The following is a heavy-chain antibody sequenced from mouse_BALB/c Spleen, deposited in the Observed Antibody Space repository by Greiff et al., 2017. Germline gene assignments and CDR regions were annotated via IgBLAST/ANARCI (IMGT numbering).Heavy chain of an antibody. Sequence: EVKLEESGPSLVKPSQTLSLTCSVTGDSITSGYWNWIRKFPGNKLEYMGYISYSGSTYYNPSLKSRISITRDTSKNQYYLQLNSVTTEDTATYYCARSSITTSYYAMDDWGQGTSVTVSS. J-gene: IGHJ4*01. CDR1: GDSITSGY. D-gene: IGHD2-4*01. V-gene: IGHV3-8*02. CDR3: ARSSITTSYYAMDD. CDR2: ISYSGST.